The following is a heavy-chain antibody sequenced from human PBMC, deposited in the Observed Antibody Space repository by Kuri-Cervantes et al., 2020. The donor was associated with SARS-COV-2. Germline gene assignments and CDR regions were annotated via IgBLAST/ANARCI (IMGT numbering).Heavy chain of an antibody. J-gene: IGHJ6*03. D-gene: IGHD6-19*01. CDR1: GYTFTSYG. CDR3: ARDWAVAPSYYMDV. CDR2: ISAYNGNT. V-gene: IGHV1-18*01. Sequence: ASVKVSCKASGYTFTSYGISWVRQAPGQGLEWMGWISAYNGNTNYAQKLQGRVTMTTDTSTSTAYMELRSLRSDDTAVYYCARDWAVAPSYYMDVWGKGTTVTVSS.